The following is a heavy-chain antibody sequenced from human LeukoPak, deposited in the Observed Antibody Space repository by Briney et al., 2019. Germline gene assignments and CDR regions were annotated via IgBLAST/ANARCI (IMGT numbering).Heavy chain of an antibody. J-gene: IGHJ4*02. CDR1: GFTFSDYY. CDR3: AKRGSGYKLYYFDY. CDR2: ISVSGEST. D-gene: IGHD3-22*01. Sequence: PGGSLRLSCAASGFTFSDYYMSWVRQAPGKGLEWVSSISVSGESTYYADSVKGRFTISRDNSKNTLYLQMNSLRAEDTAVYYCAKRGSGYKLYYFDYWGQGTLVSVSS. V-gene: IGHV3-23*01.